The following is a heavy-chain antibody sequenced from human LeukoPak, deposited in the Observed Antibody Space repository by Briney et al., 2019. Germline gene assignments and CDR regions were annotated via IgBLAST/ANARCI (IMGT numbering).Heavy chain of an antibody. J-gene: IGHJ4*02. CDR2: MNIDGSEK. V-gene: IGHV3-7*01. Sequence: GGSLRLSCAASGFTFSSFWMGWVRQTPGKRLEWVANMNIDGSEKYYADSVKGRFSISRDNARNSVYLQMNSLRAEDTAVYYCAKDLLGGVVINYFDYWGQGTLVTVSS. D-gene: IGHD3-3*01. CDR1: GFTFSSFW. CDR3: AKDLLGGVVINYFDY.